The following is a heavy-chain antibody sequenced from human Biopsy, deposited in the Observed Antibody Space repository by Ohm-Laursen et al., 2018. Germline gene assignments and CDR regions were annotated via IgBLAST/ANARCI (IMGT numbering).Heavy chain of an antibody. CDR1: GFSLSPRGMC. Sequence: PTQTLPLTRSFSGFSLSPRGMCVSWIRQAPGKALEWLARVDWDDYKDYSASLQTKLSISKDTSNDQVVLTVNNVDPADTATYYCARTPILIVSAGLVYRHRRHLQGMDVWGQGIAVTVS. J-gene: IGHJ6*02. V-gene: IGHV2-70*11. CDR3: ARTPILIVSAGLVYRHRRHLQGMDV. D-gene: IGHD6-13*01. CDR2: VDWDDYK.